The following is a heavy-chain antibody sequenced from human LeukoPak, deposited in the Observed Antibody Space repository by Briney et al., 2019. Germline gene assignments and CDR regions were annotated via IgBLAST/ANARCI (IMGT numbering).Heavy chain of an antibody. CDR2: ITGSGGGT. CDR3: AKEVAAGRKGIDY. D-gene: IGHD6-6*01. V-gene: IGHV3-23*01. Sequence: GGSLRLSCAASGFTFSIYAMSWVRQAPGKGLEWVAGITGSGGGTYYADSVKGRFTISRDSSSSTLFLQMKSLRAEDTGTYYCAKEVAAGRKGIDYWGQGILVTVSS. J-gene: IGHJ4*02. CDR1: GFTFSIYA.